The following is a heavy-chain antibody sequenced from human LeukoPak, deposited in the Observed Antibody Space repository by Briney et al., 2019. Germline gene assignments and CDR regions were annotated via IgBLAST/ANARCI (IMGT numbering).Heavy chain of an antibody. CDR3: ARASTTVPNLLDY. J-gene: IGHJ4*02. V-gene: IGHV3-74*03. D-gene: IGHD4-17*01. CDR2: INGDGTST. Sequence: GGSLRLSCAASGFTFSSSSMSWVRQAPGKGLLWVSRINGDGTSTKYADSVKGRFTISRDNARHTLYLQMNSLRAEDTAVYYCARASTTVPNLLDYWGQGTLVTVSS. CDR1: GFTFSSSS.